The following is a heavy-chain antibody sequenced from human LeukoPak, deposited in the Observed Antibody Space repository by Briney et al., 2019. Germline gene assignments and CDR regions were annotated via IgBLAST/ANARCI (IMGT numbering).Heavy chain of an antibody. CDR2: ISSSGSTI. J-gene: IGHJ6*02. Sequence: VSYISSSGSTIYYADSVKGRFTISRDNAKNSLYLQMNSLRAEDTAVYYCASSEYYYYGMDVWGQGTTVTVSS. CDR3: ASSEYYYYGMDV. V-gene: IGHV3-11*01.